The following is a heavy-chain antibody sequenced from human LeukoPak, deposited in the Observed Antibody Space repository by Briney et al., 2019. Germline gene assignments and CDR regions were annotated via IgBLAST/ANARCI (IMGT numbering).Heavy chain of an antibody. V-gene: IGHV4-39*01. Sequence: SETLSLTCTVSGGSISSSSYYWGWIRQPPGKGLEWIGSIYYSGSTYYNPSLKSRVTISVDTSKNQFSLKLNSVTAADTAVYYCARRVPYGDLYFDYWGQGTLVTVSS. CDR2: IYYSGST. D-gene: IGHD4-17*01. CDR1: GGSISSSSYY. J-gene: IGHJ4*02. CDR3: ARRVPYGDLYFDY.